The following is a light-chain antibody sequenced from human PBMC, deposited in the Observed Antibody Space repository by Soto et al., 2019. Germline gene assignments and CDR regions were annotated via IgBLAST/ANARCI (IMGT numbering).Light chain of an antibody. Sequence: QSVLTQPPSASGSPGQSVTISCTGTSSDIGGYNYVSWYQQHPGKAPKLMIYEVSKRPSGVPDRFSGSKSGNTASLTVSGLQAEDEADYYCSSYAGSTNYVSGSGTKLTVL. CDR1: SSDIGGYNY. CDR3: SSYAGSTNYV. CDR2: EVS. V-gene: IGLV2-8*01. J-gene: IGLJ1*01.